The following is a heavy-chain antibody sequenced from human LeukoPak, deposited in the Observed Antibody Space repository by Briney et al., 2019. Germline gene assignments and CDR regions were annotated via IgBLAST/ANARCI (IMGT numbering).Heavy chain of an antibody. V-gene: IGHV3-30*18. CDR1: GFTFTNYA. CDR2: ILYDGSRK. D-gene: IGHD6-13*01. J-gene: IGHJ3*02. Sequence: GGSLRLSCAASGFTFTNYAMHWVRQAPGRGLEWVANILYDGSRKNYADSVKGRFSVYRDNSNYSLYLQMNSLRIEDTAVYYCANFEGSSQAFHIWGQGTLVTVSS. CDR3: ANFEGSSQAFHI.